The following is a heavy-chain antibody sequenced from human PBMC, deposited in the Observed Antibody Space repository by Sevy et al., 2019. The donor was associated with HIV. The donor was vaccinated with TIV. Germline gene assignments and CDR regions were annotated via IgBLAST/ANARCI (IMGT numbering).Heavy chain of an antibody. CDR3: AREGCTRPHDH. J-gene: IGHJ4*02. Sequence: GGSLRLSCVASGFNFNIYSMSWVRQAPGKGLEWVSTLSFGCGRINHADSVQGRFTMSRDDSKETVYLEMNSLRAEDTAMYYCAREGCTRPHDHWGQGTLVTVSS. CDR1: GFNFNIYS. V-gene: IGHV3-23*01. CDR2: LSFGCGRI. D-gene: IGHD2-8*01.